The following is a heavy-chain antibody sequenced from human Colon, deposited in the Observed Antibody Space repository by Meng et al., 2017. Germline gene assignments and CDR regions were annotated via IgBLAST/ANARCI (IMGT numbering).Heavy chain of an antibody. V-gene: IGHV1-18*01. CDR1: GDTFTDYG. CDR3: ARTPFAGTPGTIGNWFDP. J-gene: IGHJ5*02. CDR2: ISSLNGVT. D-gene: IGHD2-8*01. Sequence: VQLLQSGAEVWKPGASVKVSRKATGDTFTDYGISWVRQAPGQGLEWMGWISSLNGVTNYARKFRGRVTMTADTSTATAYMELRSLTSDDTAVYYCARTPFAGTPGTIGNWFDPWGQGTLVTVSS.